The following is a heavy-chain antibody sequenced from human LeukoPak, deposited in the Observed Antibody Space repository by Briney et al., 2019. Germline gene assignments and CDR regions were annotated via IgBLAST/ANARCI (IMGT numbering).Heavy chain of an antibody. Sequence: GASVKVSCKASGYAFTSYAMHWVRQAPGQRLEWMGWINAGNGNTKYSQKFQAGVTITRDTSASTAYMELSSLRSEDTAVYYCARVGISNWFDPWGQGTLVTVSS. CDR1: GYAFTSYA. J-gene: IGHJ5*02. D-gene: IGHD7-27*01. CDR2: INAGNGNT. CDR3: ARVGISNWFDP. V-gene: IGHV1-3*01.